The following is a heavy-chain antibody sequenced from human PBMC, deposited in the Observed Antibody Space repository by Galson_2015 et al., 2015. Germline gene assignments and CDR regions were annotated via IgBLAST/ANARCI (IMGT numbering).Heavy chain of an antibody. CDR2: ISWNSGSI. CDR3: AKDTLGGDIVVVPAAIDY. J-gene: IGHJ4*02. CDR1: GFTFDDYA. D-gene: IGHD2-2*01. V-gene: IGHV3-9*01. Sequence: SLRLSCAASGFTFDDYAMHWVRQAPGKGLEWVSGISWNSGSIGYADSVKGRFTISRDNAKNSLYLQMNSLRAEDTALYYCAKDTLGGDIVVVPAAIDYWGQGTLVTVSS.